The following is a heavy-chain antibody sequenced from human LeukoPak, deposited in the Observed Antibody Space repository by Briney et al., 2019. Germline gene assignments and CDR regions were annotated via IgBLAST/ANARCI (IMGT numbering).Heavy chain of an antibody. D-gene: IGHD6-13*01. J-gene: IGHJ4*02. CDR2: INHSGST. Sequence: PSETLSLTCAVYGGSFSGYYWSRIRQPPGKGLEWIGEINHSGSTNYNPSLKSRVTISVDTSKNQFSLKLSSVTAADTAVYYCARAAAAGTLTHFDYWGQGTLVTVSS. CDR3: ARAAAAGTLTHFDY. V-gene: IGHV4-34*01. CDR1: GGSFSGYY.